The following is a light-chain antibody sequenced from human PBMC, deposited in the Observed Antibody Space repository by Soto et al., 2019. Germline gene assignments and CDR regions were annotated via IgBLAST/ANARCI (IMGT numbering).Light chain of an antibody. CDR1: QRVSNK. Sequence: EIVMTQSPATLSVSPGERATLSCRASQRVSNKLAWYQHKPGQAPRVLIYDTSTRAAGIPARFSGSGSGTDLTLTISSLQSEDFAVYYGQQYNTWRAITFGQGTRLESK. CDR2: DTS. CDR3: QQYNTWRAIT. J-gene: IGKJ5*01. V-gene: IGKV3-15*01.